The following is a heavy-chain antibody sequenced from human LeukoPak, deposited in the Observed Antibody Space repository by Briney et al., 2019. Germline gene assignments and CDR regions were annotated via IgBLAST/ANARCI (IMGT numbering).Heavy chain of an antibody. J-gene: IGHJ6*03. V-gene: IGHV4-30-4*01. D-gene: IGHD4-17*01. CDR2: IYYSGST. Sequence: SETLSLTCTASGGSINSADYYWSWIRQPPGKGLEWIGYIYYSGSTHYNPSLKSRVTISVDTSKNQFSLNLSSVTAADTAVYYCARNYGDLGYYYMDVWGKGTTVTVSS. CDR3: ARNYGDLGYYYMDV. CDR1: GGSINSADYY.